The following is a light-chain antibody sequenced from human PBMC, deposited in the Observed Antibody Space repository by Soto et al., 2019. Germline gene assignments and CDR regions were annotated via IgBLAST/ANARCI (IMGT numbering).Light chain of an antibody. Sequence: QSVLTQPPSASGTPGQRVTLSCSGSSSNIETNTVSWYQQLPGTAPKLLIYTNNQRPSGVPDRFFGSKSGTSASLAISGLQSEDEADYYCAAWDDSLNGWVFGGGTKLTVL. CDR1: SSNIETNT. V-gene: IGLV1-44*01. CDR2: TNN. CDR3: AAWDDSLNGWV. J-gene: IGLJ3*02.